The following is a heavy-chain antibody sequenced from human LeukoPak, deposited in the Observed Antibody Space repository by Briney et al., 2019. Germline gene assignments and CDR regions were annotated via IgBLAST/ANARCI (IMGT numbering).Heavy chain of an antibody. CDR3: GGGGYSSGWYADY. D-gene: IGHD6-19*01. Sequence: PSETLSLTCAVYGGSFSGYYWSWIRQPPGKGLEWIGEINHSGSTNYNPSLKSRVTISVDMSKNQFSLKLSSVTAADAAVYYCGGGGYSSGWYADYWGQGTLVTVSS. V-gene: IGHV4-34*01. CDR1: GGSFSGYY. J-gene: IGHJ4*02. CDR2: INHSGST.